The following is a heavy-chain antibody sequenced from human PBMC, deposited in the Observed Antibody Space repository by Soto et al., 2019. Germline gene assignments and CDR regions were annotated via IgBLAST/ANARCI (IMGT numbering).Heavy chain of an antibody. CDR1: GDSVSSNSAA. J-gene: IGHJ5*02. V-gene: IGHV6-1*01. CDR2: TYYRSKWYN. CDR3: ARDFTSDIVVVPAAIGWFDP. D-gene: IGHD2-2*01. Sequence: KQSQTLSLTCAISGDSVSSNSAAWNWLRQSPSRGLEWLGRTYYRSKWYNDYAVSVKSRITINPDTSKNQFSLQLNSVTPEDTAVYYCARDFTSDIVVVPAAIGWFDPWGQGTLVTVSS.